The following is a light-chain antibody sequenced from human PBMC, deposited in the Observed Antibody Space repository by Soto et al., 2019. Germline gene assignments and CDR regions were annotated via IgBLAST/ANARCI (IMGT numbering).Light chain of an antibody. CDR3: SSYTSSSTRV. J-gene: IGLJ3*02. V-gene: IGLV2-14*01. CDR2: EVS. CDR1: SGDVGGYNY. Sequence: QSALTQPASVSGSPGQRITISCTGTSGDVGGYNYVSWYQQHPGKAPKLMIYEVSNRPSGVSNRFSGSKSGNTASLTISGLQAEDEADYYCSSYTSSSTRVFGGGTKLTVL.